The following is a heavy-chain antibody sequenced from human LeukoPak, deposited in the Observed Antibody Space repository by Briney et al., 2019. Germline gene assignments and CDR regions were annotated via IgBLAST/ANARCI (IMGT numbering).Heavy chain of an antibody. CDR1: GFTFSDYY. D-gene: IGHD5-24*01. CDR2: ISSSGSTI. V-gene: IGHV3-11*01. Sequence: PGGSLRLSCAASGFTFSDYYMSWIRQAPGKGLEWVSYISSSGSTIYYADSVKGRFTISRDNAKNSLYLQMNSLRAEDTAVYYCARDRPVEMATNSDAFDIWGQGTMVTVSS. J-gene: IGHJ3*02. CDR3: ARDRPVEMATNSDAFDI.